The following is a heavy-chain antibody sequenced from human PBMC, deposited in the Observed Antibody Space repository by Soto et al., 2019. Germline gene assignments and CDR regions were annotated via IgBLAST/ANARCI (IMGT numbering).Heavy chain of an antibody. V-gene: IGHV4-34*01. CDR3: ARGRGGKRTFDY. D-gene: IGHD3-16*01. Sequence: SETLSLTCAVYGGSFSGYYWSWIRQPPGKGLEWIGEINHSGSTNYNPSLKSRVTISVDTSKNQFSLKLSSVTAADTAVYYCARGRGGKRTFDYWGQGTLVTVSS. CDR2: INHSGST. CDR1: GGSFSGYY. J-gene: IGHJ4*02.